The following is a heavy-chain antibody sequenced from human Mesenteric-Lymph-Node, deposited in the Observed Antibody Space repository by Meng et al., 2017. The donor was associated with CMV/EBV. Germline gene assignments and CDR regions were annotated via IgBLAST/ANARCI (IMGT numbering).Heavy chain of an antibody. CDR3: TTLSSSA. CDR1: GFTFSNAR. CDR2: IKSKTDGGTT. D-gene: IGHD6-6*01. V-gene: IGHV3-15*01. Sequence: GESLKISCAASGFTFSNARMTWVRQAPGKGLEWVGRIKSKTDGGTTDYAAPVRARFTISRDDSKNTLYLQMNSLKTEDTAVYYCTTLSSSAWGQGTMVTVSS. J-gene: IGHJ3*01.